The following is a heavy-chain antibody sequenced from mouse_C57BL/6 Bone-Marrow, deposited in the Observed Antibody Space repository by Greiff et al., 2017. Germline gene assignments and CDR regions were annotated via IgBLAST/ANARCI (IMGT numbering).Heavy chain of an antibody. CDR3: ARNWDY. V-gene: IGHV1-81*01. CDR2: IYPRSGNT. J-gene: IGHJ2*01. CDR1: GYTFTSYG. Sequence: QVQLQQSGAELARPGASVKLSCKASGYTFTSYGISWVKQRTGQGLEWIGEIYPRSGNTYYNEKFKGKATLTADKSSSTAYMELRSLTSEDSAVYFCARNWDYGGQGTTLTVSS. D-gene: IGHD4-1*01.